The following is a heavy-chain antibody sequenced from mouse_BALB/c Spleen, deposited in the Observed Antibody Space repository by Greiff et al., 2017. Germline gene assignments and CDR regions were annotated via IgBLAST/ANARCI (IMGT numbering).Heavy chain of an antibody. Sequence: VQLQQPGAELVKPGASVKLSCKASGYTFTSYWMHWVEQRPGQGLEWIGEIDPSDSYTNYNQKFKGKATLTVDKSSSTAYMQLSSLTSEDSAVYYCARIGTTRAWFAYWGQGTLVTVSA. J-gene: IGHJ3*01. D-gene: IGHD2-14*01. CDR2: IDPSDSYT. CDR1: GYTFTSYW. CDR3: ARIGTTRAWFAY. V-gene: IGHV1-69*02.